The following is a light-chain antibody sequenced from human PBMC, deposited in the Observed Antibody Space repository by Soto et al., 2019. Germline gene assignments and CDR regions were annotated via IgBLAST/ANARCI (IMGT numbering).Light chain of an antibody. CDR1: ESISDW. Sequence: DIQMTQSPSTLSASVGDRVTITCRASESISDWLAWYQQKPGKAPNLLIQKASTLKSGVPSRFSGSGSGTEFTLTIGSLQPDDFATYYCQQYGGFSRTFGQGTKVDNK. J-gene: IGKJ1*01. CDR3: QQYGGFSRT. CDR2: KAS. V-gene: IGKV1-5*03.